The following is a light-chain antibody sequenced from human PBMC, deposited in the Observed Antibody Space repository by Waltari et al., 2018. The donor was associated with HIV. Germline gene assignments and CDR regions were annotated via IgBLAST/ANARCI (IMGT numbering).Light chain of an antibody. J-gene: IGLJ1*01. CDR2: DVS. CDR3: CSYAGSYTSFV. V-gene: IGLV2-11*01. Sequence: QSALTQPRPVYGSPAQSVTISCTGTSSAVGGYKYVSCYQQHPGKAPKVMIYDVSKRPAGVPDRFSGAKSGNTASLTISGLQAEDEADYYCCSYAGSYTSFVFGTGTKVTVL. CDR1: SSAVGGYKY.